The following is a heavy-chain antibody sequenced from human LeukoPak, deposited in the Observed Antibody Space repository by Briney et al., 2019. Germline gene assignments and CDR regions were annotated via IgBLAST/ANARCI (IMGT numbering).Heavy chain of an antibody. J-gene: IGHJ4*02. CDR3: ARSQIPDF. V-gene: IGHV1-2*02. Sequence: ASVKVSCKASGYTFTGYYMHWVRQAPGQGLEWTGWINPNSGDTKCAQKFQGRVTMTRDTSIGTAYMELSRLTSDDTAVYYCARSQIPDFWGQGTLVTVSS. CDR1: GYTFTGYY. D-gene: IGHD2-21*01. CDR2: INPNSGDT.